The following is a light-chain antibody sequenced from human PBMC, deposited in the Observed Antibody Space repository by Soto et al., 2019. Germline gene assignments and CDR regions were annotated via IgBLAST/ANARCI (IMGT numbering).Light chain of an antibody. CDR3: QQHDNWPRT. CDR2: HAS. J-gene: IGKJ1*01. CDR1: QSVSSY. V-gene: IGKV3-11*01. Sequence: EIVLTQSPATLSLSPGERATLSCGASQSVSSYLAWYQQKPGQAPRLLIYHASTGAARIPSRFSGSGSGTEFTLTISSLQSEDFAVYYCQQHDNWPRTFGQGTKVDIK.